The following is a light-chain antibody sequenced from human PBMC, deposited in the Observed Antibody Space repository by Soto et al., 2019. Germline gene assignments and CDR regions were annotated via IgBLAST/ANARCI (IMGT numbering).Light chain of an antibody. V-gene: IGKV1-5*01. CDR1: QSISSW. CDR3: QQYNSYPWT. J-gene: IGKJ1*01. CDR2: DVS. Sequence: EIQMTQTPSTLSASVGDRVTITCRASQSISSWFAWYQQKPAKAPKLLIYDVSSLERGVPSRFSGNVSGTELTLTISSLQPDDFATYYCQQYNSYPWTVGQGT.